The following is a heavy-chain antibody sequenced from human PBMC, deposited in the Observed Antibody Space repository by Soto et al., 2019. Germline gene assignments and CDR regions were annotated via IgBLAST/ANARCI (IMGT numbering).Heavy chain of an antibody. CDR3: AKVGGYSSSFRFFDY. J-gene: IGHJ4*02. CDR1: GFTFSTYS. D-gene: IGHD6-6*01. CDR2: ISPSGGTT. Sequence: EVQLLESGGGLVQPGGSLRLSCVDSGFTFSTYSMIWVRQAPGKGLEWVSSISPSGGTTYYTDSVKGRFSISRDNSRNTMYLQMSSLRAEDTAVYYCAKVGGYSSSFRFFDYWGQGTLVTVSS. V-gene: IGHV3-23*01.